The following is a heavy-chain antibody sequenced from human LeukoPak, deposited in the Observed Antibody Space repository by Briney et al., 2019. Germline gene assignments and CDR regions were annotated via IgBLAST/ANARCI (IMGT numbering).Heavy chain of an antibody. J-gene: IGHJ4*02. V-gene: IGHV3-20*04. CDR2: INWIGGST. Sequence: GGSLRLSCAASGFTFNDYGMSWVRQAPGKGLEWVSGINWIGGSTGYSDSVKGRFTISRDNAKNSLYLQMNSLRAEDTALYYCARDHVVRGVIITFHVFDYWGQGTLVTVSS. CDR1: GFTFNDYG. D-gene: IGHD3-10*01. CDR3: ARDHVVRGVIITFHVFDY.